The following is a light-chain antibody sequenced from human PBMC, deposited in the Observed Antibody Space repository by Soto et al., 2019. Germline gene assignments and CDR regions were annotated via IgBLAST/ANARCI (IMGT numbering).Light chain of an antibody. CDR1: QSISDW. V-gene: IGKV1-5*01. CDR3: QQLSSYPRT. J-gene: IGKJ1*01. Sequence: DIQMTQSPSTLSASVGDRVTITCRASQSISDWLAWYQQKPGKAPKLLIYDISNLEIGVPSRFSGSGSGTEFTLTISSLKPDDFATYYCQQLSSYPRTFGQGTKVDIK. CDR2: DIS.